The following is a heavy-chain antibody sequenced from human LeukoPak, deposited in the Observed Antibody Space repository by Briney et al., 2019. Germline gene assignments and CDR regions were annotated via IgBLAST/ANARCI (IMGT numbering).Heavy chain of an antibody. Sequence: GGSLRLSCAASGFTFSSYEMNWVRQAPGKGLEWVSYISSSGSTVYYADSVKGRFTISRDNAKNSLYLQMNSLRAEDTAVYYCARVSPNTVTTLQYFDYWGQGTLVTVSS. CDR2: ISSSGSTV. V-gene: IGHV3-48*03. CDR3: ARVSPNTVTTLQYFDY. CDR1: GFTFSSYE. D-gene: IGHD4-17*01. J-gene: IGHJ4*02.